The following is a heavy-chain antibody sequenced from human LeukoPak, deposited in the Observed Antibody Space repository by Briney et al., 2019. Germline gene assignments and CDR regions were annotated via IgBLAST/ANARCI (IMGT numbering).Heavy chain of an antibody. CDR3: VRTEVSSGSEDY. D-gene: IGHD6-19*01. Sequence: SQTLSLTCTVSGGSISSGSYYWRWIRQPAGKGLEWIGRIYTSGSTNYNPSLKSRVTISVDTSKNQFSLKLSSVTAADTAVYYCVRTEVSSGSEDYWGQGTLVTVSS. V-gene: IGHV4-61*02. J-gene: IGHJ4*02. CDR1: GGSISSGSYY. CDR2: IYTSGST.